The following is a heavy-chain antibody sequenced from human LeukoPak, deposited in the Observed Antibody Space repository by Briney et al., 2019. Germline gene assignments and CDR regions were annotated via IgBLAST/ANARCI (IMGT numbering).Heavy chain of an antibody. D-gene: IGHD3-22*01. CDR1: GFTFSSYA. Sequence: SGGSLRLSCEVSGFTFSSYAMSWVRQAPGKGLEWVSAISGSGGTTNYADSVKGRLTISRDNSQNTLYLQMNSLRAEDTAVYYCAKRTPYSSGSYYFDYWGQGTLATVSS. CDR2: ISGSGGTT. J-gene: IGHJ4*02. V-gene: IGHV3-23*01. CDR3: AKRTPYSSGSYYFDY.